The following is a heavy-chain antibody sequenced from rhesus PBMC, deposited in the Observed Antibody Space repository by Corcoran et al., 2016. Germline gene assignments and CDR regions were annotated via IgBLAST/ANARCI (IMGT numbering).Heavy chain of an antibody. CDR1: GGSISSDY. V-gene: IGHV4-160*01. CDR3: AKYGYSYAYDY. D-gene: IGHD5-36*01. J-gene: IGHJ4*01. Sequence: QVQLQESGPGLLKPSETLSLTCAVSGGSISSDYWSWIRQSPGKGLEWIGYISGVCGRTNYNPSLKSRVTISTDTSKNQVSLKLSSVTAADTAVYYCAKYGYSYAYDYWGQGVLVTVSS. CDR2: ISGVCGRT.